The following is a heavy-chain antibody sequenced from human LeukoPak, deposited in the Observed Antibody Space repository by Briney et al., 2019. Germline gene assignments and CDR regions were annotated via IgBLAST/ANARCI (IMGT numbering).Heavy chain of an antibody. CDR3: AREGVESGTFDY. D-gene: IGHD1-1*01. V-gene: IGHV3-23*01. J-gene: IGHJ4*02. CDR2: VSGSGGST. Sequence: PGGSLRLSCAASGFTFSSYAMSWVRQAPGKGLEWVSAVSGSGGSTYYADSVKGRFTISRDNAKNSLYLQMNSLRAEDTAVYYCAREGVESGTFDYWGQGTLVTVSS. CDR1: GFTFSSYA.